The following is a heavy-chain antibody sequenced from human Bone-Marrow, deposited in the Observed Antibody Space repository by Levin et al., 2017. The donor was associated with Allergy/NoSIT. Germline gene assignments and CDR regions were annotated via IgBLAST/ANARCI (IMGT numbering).Heavy chain of an antibody. CDR3: AKVGSGSYWSWFDP. D-gene: IGHD3-10*01. CDR1: GFTFSSYA. CDR2: ISGSGGST. Sequence: ASVKVSCAASGFTFSSYAMSWVRQAPGKGLEWVSAISGSGGSTYYADSVKGRFTISRDNSKNTLYLQMNSLRAEDTAVYYCAKVGSGSYWSWFDPWGQGTLVTVSS. J-gene: IGHJ5*02. V-gene: IGHV3-23*01.